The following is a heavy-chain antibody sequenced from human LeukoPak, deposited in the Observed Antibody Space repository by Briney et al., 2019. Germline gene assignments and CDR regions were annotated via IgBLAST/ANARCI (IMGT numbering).Heavy chain of an antibody. Sequence: GGSLRLSCAASGFTFSSYGMHWVRQAPGKGLEWVALISYDGSNKYYADSVKGRFTISRDNSENTLYLQMNTLRAEDTAVYYCARDRNSPAKYYFDYWGQGTLVTVSS. V-gene: IGHV3-30*03. CDR1: GFTFSSYG. CDR3: ARDRNSPAKYYFDY. J-gene: IGHJ4*02. CDR2: ISYDGSNK. D-gene: IGHD1-14*01.